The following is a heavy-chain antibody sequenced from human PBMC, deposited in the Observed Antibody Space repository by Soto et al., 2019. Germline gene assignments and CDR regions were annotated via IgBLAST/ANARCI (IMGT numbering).Heavy chain of an antibody. CDR3: ARDTTERGWFDP. CDR1: GGTFSSYA. J-gene: IGHJ5*02. D-gene: IGHD4-4*01. V-gene: IGHV1-69*13. CDR2: IIPIFGTA. Sequence: SVKVSCKASGGTFSSYAISWVRQAPGQGLEWMGGIIPIFGTANYAQKFQGRVTITADESTSTAYMELSSLRSEDTAVYYCARDTTERGWFDPWGQGTLVTVSS.